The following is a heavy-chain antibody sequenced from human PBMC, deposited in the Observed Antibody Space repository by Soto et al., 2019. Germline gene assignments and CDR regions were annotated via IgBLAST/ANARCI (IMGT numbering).Heavy chain of an antibody. CDR1: GGSISGSSYY. CDR3: ERLGSTVTYYYYGMDV. D-gene: IGHD4-17*01. J-gene: IGHJ6*02. CDR2: IHYSGST. Sequence: PSETLSLTCTVSGGSISGSSYYWGWIRQPPGKGLEWIGSIHYSGSTYYNPSLKSRVTISVDTSKNQFSLKLSSPTAADTAVHYCERLGSTVTYYYYGMDVWGQGTTVT. V-gene: IGHV4-39*01.